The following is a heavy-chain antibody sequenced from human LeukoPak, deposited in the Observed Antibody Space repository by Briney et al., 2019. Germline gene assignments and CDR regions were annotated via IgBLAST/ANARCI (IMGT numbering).Heavy chain of an antibody. D-gene: IGHD1-1*01. CDR3: AREPHPRGLEIGAFDI. J-gene: IGHJ3*02. CDR1: GGSITCYY. V-gene: IGHV4-4*07. CDR2: VYTSGST. Sequence: SETLSLTCTVSGGSITCYYGSWIRQPAGKGLEWIGRVYTSGSTNYNPSLKSRVTVSVDTSKNQFSLNLTSVTAADTAVYYCAREPHPRGLEIGAFDIWGQGTMVTVSS.